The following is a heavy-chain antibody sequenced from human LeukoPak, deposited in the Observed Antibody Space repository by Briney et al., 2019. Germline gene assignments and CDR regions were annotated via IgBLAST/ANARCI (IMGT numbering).Heavy chain of an antibody. CDR2: VSAYDGNT. CDR1: GYTFTSYG. J-gene: IGHJ4*02. D-gene: IGHD3-10*01. Sequence: ASVKVSCKASGYTFTSYGISWVRQAPGQGLEWMGWVSAYDGNTNYAQKLQGRVTMTTDTSTSTAYMELRSLRSDDTAVYYCARDAKGLLLRYGSGSYDYWGQGTLVTVSS. CDR3: ARDAKGLLLRYGSGSYDY. V-gene: IGHV1-18*01.